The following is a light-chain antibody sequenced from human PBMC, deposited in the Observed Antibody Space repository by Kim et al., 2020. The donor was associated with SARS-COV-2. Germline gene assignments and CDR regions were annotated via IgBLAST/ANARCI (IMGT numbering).Light chain of an antibody. Sequence: SAFVGDRVTITCRASQSISTYLNWYQQKPGKGTKVVIYAASSLQSGVPSRFSGSGSGTDFTLTISSLQPEDFATYYCQQSYSTPRTFGQGTKLEI. V-gene: IGKV1-39*01. J-gene: IGKJ2*01. CDR3: QQSYSTPRT. CDR1: QSISTY. CDR2: AAS.